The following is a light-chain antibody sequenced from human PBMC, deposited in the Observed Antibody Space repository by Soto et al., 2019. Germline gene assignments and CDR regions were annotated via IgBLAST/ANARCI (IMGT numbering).Light chain of an antibody. CDR2: AAS. CDR3: QQSYSTPWT. V-gene: IGKV1-39*01. J-gene: IGKJ1*01. Sequence: DIQMTQSQSSLSASVGDRGTITCRANQSNSSYVNWYQQKPGKAPKLLIYAASSLQSGVPSRFSGSGSGTDFTLTISSLQPEDFATYYCQQSYSTPWTFGQGTKVEIK. CDR1: QSNSSY.